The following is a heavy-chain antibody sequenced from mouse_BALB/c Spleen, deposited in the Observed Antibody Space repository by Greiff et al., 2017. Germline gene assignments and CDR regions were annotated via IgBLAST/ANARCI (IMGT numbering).Heavy chain of an antibody. CDR1: GFTFSSFG. CDR3: ARSVRRDAMDY. J-gene: IGHJ4*01. D-gene: IGHD2-14*01. CDR2: ISSGSSTI. V-gene: IGHV5-17*02. Sequence: EVQLVESGGGLVQPGGSRKLSCAASGFTFSSFGMHWVRQAPEKGLEWVAYISSGSSTIYYADTVKGRFTISRDNPKNTLFLQMTSLRSEDTAMYYCARSVRRDAMDYWGQGTSVTVSS.